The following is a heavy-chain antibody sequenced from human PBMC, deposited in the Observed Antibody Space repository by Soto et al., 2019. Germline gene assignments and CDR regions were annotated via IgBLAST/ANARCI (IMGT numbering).Heavy chain of an antibody. V-gene: IGHV3-23*01. CDR3: AKDHGSGSPV. CDR1: GFTFSSYA. Sequence: EAQLWESGGGLVQPGGSLRLSCAASGFTFSSYAMSWVRQAPGKGLEWVSSISVSGGGTYYGDSVKGRFTISRDNSKNTLYLQMNSLRAEDTAVYYCAKDHGSGSPVWGQGALVTVSS. J-gene: IGHJ4*02. D-gene: IGHD3-10*01. CDR2: ISVSGGGT.